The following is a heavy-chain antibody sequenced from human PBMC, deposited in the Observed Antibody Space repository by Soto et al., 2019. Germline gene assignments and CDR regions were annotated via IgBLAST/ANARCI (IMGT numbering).Heavy chain of an antibody. J-gene: IGHJ4*02. V-gene: IGHV4-4*02. CDR1: GLSISSGDW. CDR3: ARDQGSHPGD. CDR2: IHHSGST. D-gene: IGHD6-13*01. Sequence: QVQLQESGPGLVRPSGTVSLTCAVSGLSISSGDWWSWVRQPPGKGLEWIGEIHHSGSTNDNPSLKSRVTMSVVPSKDLFSLTLTSVTAADTAFYYCARDQGSHPGDWGQGTLVSVSS.